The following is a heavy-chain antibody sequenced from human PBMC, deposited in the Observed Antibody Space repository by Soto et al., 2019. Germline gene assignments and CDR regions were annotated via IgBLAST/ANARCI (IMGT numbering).Heavy chain of an antibody. CDR3: TTDDPINRY. CDR1: GFTFSNAW. J-gene: IGHJ4*02. Sequence: GGSLRLSCTASGFTFSNAWMSWVRQAPGKGLEWVGRIKSKINGGTTDFAAPVKGRFSISRDDSKNTLYLQMNSLKTEDTAVYYCTTDDPINRYWGQGTLVTVSS. CDR2: IKSKINGGTT. V-gene: IGHV3-15*01.